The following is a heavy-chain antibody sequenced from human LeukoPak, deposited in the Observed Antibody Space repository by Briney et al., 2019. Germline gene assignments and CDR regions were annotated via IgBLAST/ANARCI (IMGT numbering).Heavy chain of an antibody. V-gene: IGHV3-74*01. J-gene: IGHJ3*02. Sequence: PGGSLRLSCVASGFTFSKYWLHWVRRAPGKGLVWVSRINPDDKSTSYADSVKGRFTISRDDAKKTLYLQMNSLRAEDTAVYYCLTIVESVASDIWGQGTMVTVSS. CDR2: INPDDKST. CDR1: GFTFSKYW. D-gene: IGHD1-26*01. CDR3: LTIVESVASDI.